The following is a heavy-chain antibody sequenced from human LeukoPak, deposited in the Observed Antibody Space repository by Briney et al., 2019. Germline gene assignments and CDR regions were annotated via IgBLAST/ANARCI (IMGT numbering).Heavy chain of an antibody. D-gene: IGHD6-13*01. CDR2: IYSGDSDT. Sequence: GESLKISCKVSGYSFTSCWIGWGRQMPGKGLELMGIIYSGDSDTRYSPSFQGQVTISHDKSISPDYLQWSSLKASDHAMYYCARQTAAGTAGNWFDPWGQGTLVTVSS. V-gene: IGHV5-51*01. J-gene: IGHJ5*02. CDR3: ARQTAAGTAGNWFDP. CDR1: GYSFTSCW.